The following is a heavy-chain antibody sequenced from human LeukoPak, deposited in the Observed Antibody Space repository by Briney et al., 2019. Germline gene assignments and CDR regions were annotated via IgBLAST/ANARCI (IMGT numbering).Heavy chain of an antibody. CDR3: ARDGRSGYDVNSVFPFDY. V-gene: IGHV4-31*03. CDR2: IYYSGST. J-gene: IGHJ4*02. Sequence: SETLSLTCTVSGGSISSGGYYWSWIRQHPGKGLEWIGYIYYSGSTYYNPSLKSRVTISVDTSKNQFSLKLSSVTAADTAVYYCARDGRSGYDVNSVFPFDYWGQGTLVTVSS. CDR1: GGSISSGGYY. D-gene: IGHD5-12*01.